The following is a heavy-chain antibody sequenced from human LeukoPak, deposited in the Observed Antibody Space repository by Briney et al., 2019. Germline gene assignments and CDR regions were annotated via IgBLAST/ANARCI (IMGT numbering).Heavy chain of an antibody. CDR2: INPNSCGT. J-gene: IGHJ4*02. CDR3: ARVPIVVVITPPFDY. CDR1: GYTFTGYY. D-gene: IGHD3-22*01. V-gene: IGHV1-2*02. Sequence: ASVKVSCKASGYTFTGYYMHWVRQAPGQGLEWMGWINPNSCGTKYAQKFQGRVTMTRDTSISTAYMELSRLRSDDTGVYYCARVPIVVVITPPFDYWGQGTLVTVSS.